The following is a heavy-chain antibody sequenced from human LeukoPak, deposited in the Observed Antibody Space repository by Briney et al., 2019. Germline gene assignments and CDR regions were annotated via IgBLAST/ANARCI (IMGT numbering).Heavy chain of an antibody. V-gene: IGHV4-59*12. J-gene: IGHJ4*02. CDR2: IYYSGST. CDR3: ARGPLSSSSVDY. D-gene: IGHD6-13*01. CDR1: GDSISSYY. Sequence: SETLSLTCTVSGDSISSYYWSWVRQPPGKGLEWIGYIYYSGSTNYNPSLKSRVTISVDTSKNQFSLKLSSVTAAGTAVYYCARGPLSSSSVDYWGQGTLVTVSS.